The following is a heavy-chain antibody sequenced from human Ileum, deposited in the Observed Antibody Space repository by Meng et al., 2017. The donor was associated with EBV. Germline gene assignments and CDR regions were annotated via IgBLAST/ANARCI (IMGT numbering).Heavy chain of an antibody. CDR3: ARWAFIYSYGFDH. J-gene: IGHJ4*02. Sequence: QWPGTAPGLRQPSVTLSPTVSSFGSSNYKSKWWSWVPQAQGKGLEWNGEIYHSAGTNYNPSLKSRVTISVDKSKNQISLKLNSVTAADTAVYYCARWAFIYSYGFDHWGQGTLVTVSS. CDR2: IYHSAGT. D-gene: IGHD5-18*01. V-gene: IGHV4-4*02. CDR1: GSSNYKSKW.